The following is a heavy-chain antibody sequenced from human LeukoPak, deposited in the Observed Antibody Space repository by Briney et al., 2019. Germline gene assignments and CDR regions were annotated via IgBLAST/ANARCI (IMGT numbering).Heavy chain of an antibody. D-gene: IGHD5-18*01. J-gene: IGHJ6*02. V-gene: IGHV4-31*11. CDR2: IYYSGST. Sequence: SETLSLTCAVYGGSFSGYYWSWIRQPPGKGLEWIGYIYYSGSTYYNPSLKSRVTISVDTSKNQFSLKLSSVTAADTAVYYCARGATAKGPYYYYYGMDVWGQGTTVTVSS. CDR3: ARGATAKGPYYYYYGMDV. CDR1: GGSFSGYY.